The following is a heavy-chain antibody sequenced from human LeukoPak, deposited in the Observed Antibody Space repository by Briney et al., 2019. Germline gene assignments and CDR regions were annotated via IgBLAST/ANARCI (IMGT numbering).Heavy chain of an antibody. D-gene: IGHD1-26*01. V-gene: IGHV1-69*13. CDR2: IIPIFGTA. CDR3: ARESGGSYGVSDY. CDR1: GGTFSSYA. Sequence: SVKVSCKASGGTFSSYAISWVRQAPGQGLEWMGGIIPIFGTANYAQKFQGRVTITADESTSTAYMELSSLRSEGTAVYYCARESGGSYGVSDYWGQGTLVTVSS. J-gene: IGHJ4*02.